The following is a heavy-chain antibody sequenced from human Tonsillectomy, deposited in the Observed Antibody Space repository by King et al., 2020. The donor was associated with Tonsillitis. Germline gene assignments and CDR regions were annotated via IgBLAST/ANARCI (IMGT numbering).Heavy chain of an antibody. V-gene: IGHV3-53*04. CDR3: AXCXXXXXXAYYGXXV. J-gene: IGHJ6*01. CDR1: XFXVSSNY. CDR2: IYSGGST. Sequence: VQLVESGGGLVQPGGSLRXSCAASXFXVSSNYMNXVRQAPGKGLEWVSVIYSGGSTYYADSVKGRFTISRHNSKNTLYLQMNSLRADDTAVYYCAXCXXXXXXAYYGXXVWXXXTTVTV.